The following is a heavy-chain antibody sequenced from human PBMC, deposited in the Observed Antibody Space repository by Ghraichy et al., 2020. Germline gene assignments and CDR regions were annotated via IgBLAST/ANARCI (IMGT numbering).Heavy chain of an antibody. V-gene: IGHV4-34*01. CDR1: GGSFSGHY. J-gene: IGHJ4*02. CDR2: INHSGST. D-gene: IGHD3-10*01. CDR3: ARRDYYGAGGGY. Sequence: SETLSLTCAVYGGSFSGHYWSWIRQPPGKGLEWIGEINHSGSTNYNPSLKSRVTMSVDTSKNQFSLKLSSVTAADTAVYYCARRDYYGAGGGYWGQRTLVTVSS.